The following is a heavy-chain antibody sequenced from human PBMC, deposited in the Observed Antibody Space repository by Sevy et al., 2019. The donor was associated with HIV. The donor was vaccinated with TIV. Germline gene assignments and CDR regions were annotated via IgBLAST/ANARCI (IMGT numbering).Heavy chain of an antibody. J-gene: IGHJ4*02. D-gene: IGHD3-22*01. CDR2: ISSSGSTI. CDR3: SRGTYYYDSSGYYYLDY. CDR1: GFTFSDYY. Sequence: GGSLRLSCAASGFTFSDYYMSWIRQAPGKGLEWVSYISSSGSTIYYADSVKGRFTISRDNAKNSPYLQMNSLRAEDTAVYYCSRGTYYYDSSGYYYLDYWGQGTLVTVSS. V-gene: IGHV3-11*01.